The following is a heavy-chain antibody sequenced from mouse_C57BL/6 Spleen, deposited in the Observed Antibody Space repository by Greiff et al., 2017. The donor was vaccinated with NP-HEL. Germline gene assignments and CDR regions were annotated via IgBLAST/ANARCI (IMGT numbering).Heavy chain of an antibody. D-gene: IGHD1-1*01. CDR2: IDPSDSET. J-gene: IGHJ2*01. V-gene: IGHV1-52*01. CDR1: GYTFTNYW. CDR3: ARSGLRKTFDY. Sequence: QVQLQQPGAELVRPGSSVKLSCKASGYTFTNYWMHWVKQRPIQGLEWIGNIDPSDSETHYNQKFKDKATLTVDKSSSTAYMQLSSLTSEDSAVYYRARSGLRKTFDYWGQGTTLTVSS.